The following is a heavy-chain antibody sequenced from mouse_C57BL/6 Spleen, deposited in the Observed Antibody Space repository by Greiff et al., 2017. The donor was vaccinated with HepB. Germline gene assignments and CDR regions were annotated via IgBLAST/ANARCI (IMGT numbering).Heavy chain of an antibody. V-gene: IGHV1-20*01. CDR2: INPYNGAT. CDR1: GYSFTGYF. Sequence: EVQLQQSGPELVKPGDSVKISCKASGYSFTGYFMNWVMQSHGKSLEWIGRINPYNGATFYNQKFKGKATLTVDKSSSTAHMELRSLTSEDSAVYYCARWLLRRAMDYWGQGTSVTVSS. CDR3: ARWLLRRAMDY. J-gene: IGHJ4*01. D-gene: IGHD2-3*01.